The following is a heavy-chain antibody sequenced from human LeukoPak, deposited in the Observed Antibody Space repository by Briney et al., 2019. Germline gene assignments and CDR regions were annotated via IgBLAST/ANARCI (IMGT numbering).Heavy chain of an antibody. J-gene: IGHJ3*02. V-gene: IGHV1-18*01. CDR3: ARDHITMVRGVMYI. CDR2: ISAYNGNT. Sequence: ASVKVSCKASGYTFTSYGISWVRQAPGQGLEWMGWISAYNGNTNYAQKLQGRVTMTTDTFTSTAYMELRSLRSDDTAVYYCARDHITMVRGVMYIWGQGTMVTVSS. CDR1: GYTFTSYG. D-gene: IGHD3-10*01.